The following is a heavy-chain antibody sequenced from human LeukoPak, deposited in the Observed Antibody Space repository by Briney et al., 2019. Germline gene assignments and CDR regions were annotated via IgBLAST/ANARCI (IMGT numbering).Heavy chain of an antibody. CDR2: IYHSGST. CDR1: GGSISSSNW. CDR3: AKDRGYSYGISEY. V-gene: IGHV4-4*02. D-gene: IGHD5-18*01. Sequence: PSGTLSLTCAVSGGSISSSNWWSWVRQPPGKGLEWIGEIYHSGSTNYNPSLKSRVTISVDKSKNQFSLKLSSVTAADTAVYYCAKDRGYSYGISEYWGQGTLVTVSS. J-gene: IGHJ4*02.